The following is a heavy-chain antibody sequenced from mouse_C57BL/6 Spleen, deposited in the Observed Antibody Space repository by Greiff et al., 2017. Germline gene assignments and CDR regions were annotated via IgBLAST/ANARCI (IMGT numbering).Heavy chain of an antibody. CDR2: IYPRSGNT. J-gene: IGHJ4*01. D-gene: IGHD4-1*01. Sequence: QVQLQQSGAELARPGASVKLSCKASGYTFTSYGISWVKQRTGQGLEWIGEIYPRSGNTYYNEKFKGKATLTADKSSSTAYLERRSLTSVYSAVYCCARAGSWLTGTDYAMDYWGQGTSVTVSS. CDR3: ARAGSWLTGTDYAMDY. CDR1: GYTFTSYG. V-gene: IGHV1-81*01.